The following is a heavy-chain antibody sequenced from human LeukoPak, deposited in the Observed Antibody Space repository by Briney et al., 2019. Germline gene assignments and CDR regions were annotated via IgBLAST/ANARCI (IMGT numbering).Heavy chain of an antibody. J-gene: IGHJ6*03. CDR3: ARCVILTGRYMDV. CDR1: GFTFSTYG. V-gene: IGHV3-23*01. Sequence: GGSLRLSCTASGFTFSTYGMSWVRQAPGKWLQWVSAISGTGGYIYYADSVKGRFTISRDNSKNTLYLQMNSLRAEDTAVYYCARCVILTGRYMDVWGKGTTVTISS. D-gene: IGHD3-9*01. CDR2: ISGTGGYI.